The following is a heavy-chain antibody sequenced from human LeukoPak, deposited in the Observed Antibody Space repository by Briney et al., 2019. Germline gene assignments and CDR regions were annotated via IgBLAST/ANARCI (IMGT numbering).Heavy chain of an antibody. J-gene: IGHJ4*02. D-gene: IGHD6-6*01. V-gene: IGHV3-30*03. CDR2: ISYDGSNK. CDR3: ARDRGYSSSGLFDY. Sequence: GGSLRLSCAASGFTFSNAWMSWVRQAPGKGLEWVAVISYDGSNKYYADSVKGRFTISRDNSKNTLYLQMNSLRAEDTAVYYCARDRGYSSSGLFDYWGQGTLATVSS. CDR1: GFTFSNAW.